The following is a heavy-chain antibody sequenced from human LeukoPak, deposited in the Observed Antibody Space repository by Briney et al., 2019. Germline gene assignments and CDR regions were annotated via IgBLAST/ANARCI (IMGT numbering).Heavy chain of an antibody. CDR1: GGSISSYY. CDR2: IYTSGST. Sequence: SETLSLTCTVSGGSISSYYWSWIRQPPGKGLEWIGYIYTSGSTNYNPSLKSRVTIAVDTSKNQFSLKLSSVTAADTAVYYCAGGPSWIKPYYYYYMDVWGKGTTVTVSS. J-gene: IGHJ6*03. V-gene: IGHV4-4*09. CDR3: AGGPSWIKPYYYYYMDV. D-gene: IGHD5-18*01.